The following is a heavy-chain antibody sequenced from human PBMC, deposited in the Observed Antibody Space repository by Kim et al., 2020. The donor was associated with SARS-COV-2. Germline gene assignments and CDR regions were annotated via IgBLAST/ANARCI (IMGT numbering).Heavy chain of an antibody. V-gene: IGHV4-34*01. CDR2: INHSGST. D-gene: IGHD2-15*01. J-gene: IGHJ4*02. CDR1: GGSFSGYY. Sequence: SETLSLTCAVYGGSFSGYYWSWIRQPPGKGLEWIGEINHSGSTNYNPSLKSRVTISVDTSKNQFSLKLSSVTAADTAVYYCASHGPHWVCAMSGGSCLPDDDYWGQGTLVTVSS. CDR3: ASHGPHWVCAMSGGSCLPDDDY.